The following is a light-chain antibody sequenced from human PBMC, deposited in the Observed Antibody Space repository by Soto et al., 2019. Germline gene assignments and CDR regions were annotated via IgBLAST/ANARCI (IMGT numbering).Light chain of an antibody. J-gene: IGLJ3*02. V-gene: IGLV2-14*01. CDR1: SSDVGGYNF. CDR2: EVS. Sequence: QSVLTQPASVSGSPGQSITISCTGTSSDVGGYNFVSWYQQHPGKAPKLVISEVSNRPSGVSSRFSGSKSRDTASLTISGLQAEDEADYYCSSFTSSNTWVFGGGTKLTVL. CDR3: SSFTSSNTWV.